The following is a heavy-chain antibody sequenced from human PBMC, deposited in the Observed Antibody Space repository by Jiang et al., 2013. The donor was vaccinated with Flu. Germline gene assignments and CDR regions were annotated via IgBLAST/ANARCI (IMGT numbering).Heavy chain of an antibody. CDR1: GFTFSKYW. CDR2: IKQDGSEK. CDR3: ARVRVPATTDYYYFDL. D-gene: IGHD2-2*01. J-gene: IGHJ2*01. Sequence: VESGGGLVQPGGSLRLSCAASGFTFSKYWMTWVRQAPGKGLEWVANIKQDGSEKYYVDSVKGRFTISRDNAKNSLYLQMTSLRAEDTAVYYCARVRVPATTDYYYFDLWGRGTLVTVSS. V-gene: IGHV3-7*03.